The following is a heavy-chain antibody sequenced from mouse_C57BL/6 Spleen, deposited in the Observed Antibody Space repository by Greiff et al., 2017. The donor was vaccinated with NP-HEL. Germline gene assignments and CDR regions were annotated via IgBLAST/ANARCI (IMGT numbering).Heavy chain of an antibody. CDR3: AREWDYYAMDY. J-gene: IGHJ4*01. CDR1: GFTFSSYA. V-gene: IGHV5-4*01. Sequence: EVQLVESGGGLVKPGGSLKLSCAASGFTFSSYAMSWVRQTPEKRLEWVATISDGGSYTYYPDNVKGRFTISRDNAKNNLYLQMSHLKSEDTAMYYCAREWDYYAMDYWGQGTSVTVS. CDR2: ISDGGSYT.